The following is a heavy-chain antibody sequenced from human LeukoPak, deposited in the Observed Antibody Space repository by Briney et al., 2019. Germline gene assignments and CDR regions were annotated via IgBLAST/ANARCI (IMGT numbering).Heavy chain of an antibody. CDR1: GFTFSDYY. CDR2: ISSSGSTI. Sequence: GGSLRLSCAASGFTFSDYYMSWIRQAPGKGLEWVSYISSSGSTIYYADSVKGRFTISRDNAKNSLYLQMNSLRAEDTAVYYCARPPNYDILTAFDYWGQGTLVTVSS. J-gene: IGHJ4*02. D-gene: IGHD3-9*01. CDR3: ARPPNYDILTAFDY. V-gene: IGHV3-11*04.